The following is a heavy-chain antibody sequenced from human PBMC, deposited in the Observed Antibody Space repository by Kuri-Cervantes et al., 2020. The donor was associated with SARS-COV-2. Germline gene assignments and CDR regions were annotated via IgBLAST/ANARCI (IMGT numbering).Heavy chain of an antibody. J-gene: IGHJ4*02. CDR2: IYYSGST. D-gene: IGHD1-1*01. Sequence: SETLSLTCTVSGDPISSSSYYWGWIRQPPGKGLEWIGTIYYSGSTDYNPSLKSRVTISVDTSMNQFSLKLRSVTATDTAVYYCARLFSPWSVVGDYWGQGTLVTVSS. CDR3: ARLFSPWSVVGDY. V-gene: IGHV4-39*01. CDR1: GDPISSSSYY.